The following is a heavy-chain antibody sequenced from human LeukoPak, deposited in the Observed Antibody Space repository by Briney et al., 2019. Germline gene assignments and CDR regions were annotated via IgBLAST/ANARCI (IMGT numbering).Heavy chain of an antibody. J-gene: IGHJ5*02. V-gene: IGHV1-69*05. CDR3: ARGETILNWFDP. CDR1: GGTFSSEA. Sequence: GSSVKVSCKASGGTFSSEASIWVRQAPGQGLEWMGGIIPIFGRADYAQRFQDIVSITTDESTSTVYMELSSLRSEDTAVYYCARGETILNWFDPWGQGTLVTVSS. CDR2: IIPIFGRA. D-gene: IGHD1-1*01.